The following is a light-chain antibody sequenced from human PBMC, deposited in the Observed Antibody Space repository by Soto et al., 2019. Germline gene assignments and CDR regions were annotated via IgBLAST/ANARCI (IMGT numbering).Light chain of an antibody. CDR3: DSYASCSPPYA. Sequence: QSVLTQPASGSGSAGQSISISCAGTNSDIGRYNFVSWYQQRPGQAPKLLIFDVSNRPSGISDRFSGSKSGQTASLTISGLQAEDEADYYCDSYASCSPPYALGTG. CDR2: DVS. CDR1: NSDIGRYNF. J-gene: IGLJ1*01. V-gene: IGLV2-14*01.